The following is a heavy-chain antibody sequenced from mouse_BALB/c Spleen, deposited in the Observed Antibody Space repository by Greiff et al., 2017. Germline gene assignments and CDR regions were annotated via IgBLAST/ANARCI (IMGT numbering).Heavy chain of an antibody. CDR2: IWSGGST. D-gene: IGHD1-1*01. CDR1: GFSLTSYG. CDR3: ARNYDYYGSSEDWYFDV. V-gene: IGHV2-2*02. J-gene: IGHJ1*01. Sequence: QVQLKQSGPGLVQPSQSLSITCTVSGFSLTSYGVHWVRQSPGKGLEWLGVIWSGGSTDYNAAFISRLSISKDNSKSQVFFKMNSLQANDTAIYYCARNYDYYGSSEDWYFDVWGAGTTVTVSS.